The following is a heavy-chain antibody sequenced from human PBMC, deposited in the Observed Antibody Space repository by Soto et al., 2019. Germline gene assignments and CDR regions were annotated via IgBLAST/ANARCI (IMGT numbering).Heavy chain of an antibody. V-gene: IGHV4-4*02. J-gene: IGHJ4*02. Sequence: SETLSLTCAVSGGSIISSNWWNWVRQPPGKGLEWIGEIYHSGSTYYKPSLKSRVAMSVDTSKNQFSLKLTSATAADTAVYYCARRDWSGSTSHFYFDYWGQGTLVTVSS. CDR3: ARRDWSGSTSHFYFDY. D-gene: IGHD3-9*01. CDR2: IYHSGST. CDR1: GGSIISSNW.